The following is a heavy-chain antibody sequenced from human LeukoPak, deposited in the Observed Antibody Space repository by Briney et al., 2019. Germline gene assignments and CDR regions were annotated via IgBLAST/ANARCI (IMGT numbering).Heavy chain of an antibody. CDR2: ISSSSSTI. J-gene: IGHJ3*02. CDR1: GFTFSSYS. CDR3: ARFSSGWQYAFDI. D-gene: IGHD6-19*01. V-gene: IGHV3-48*04. Sequence: GGSLRLSCAASGFTFSSYSMNWVRQAPGKGLEWVSYISSSSSTIYYADSVKGRFTTSRDNAKNSLYLQMNSLRAEDTAVYYCARFSSGWQYAFDIWGQGTMVTVSS.